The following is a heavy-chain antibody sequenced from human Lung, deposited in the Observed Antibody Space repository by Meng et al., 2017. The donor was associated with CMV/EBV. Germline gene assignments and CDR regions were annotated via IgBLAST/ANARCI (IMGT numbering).Heavy chain of an antibody. V-gene: IGHV4-59*01. J-gene: IGHJ6*02. CDR3: ARDGSLVRLDV. CDR2: IYYSGST. CDR1: GGSISSYY. Sequence: SETLSLTCTVSGGSISSYYWSWIRQPPGKGLEWIGYIYYSGSTNYIPSLKSRVTISVDTSKNQFSLKLSSVTAADTAVYYCARDGSLVRLDVWGQGTTVTVSS. D-gene: IGHD1-26*01.